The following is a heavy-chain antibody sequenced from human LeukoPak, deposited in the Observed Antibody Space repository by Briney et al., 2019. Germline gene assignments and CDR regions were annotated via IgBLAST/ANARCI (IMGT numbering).Heavy chain of an antibody. J-gene: IGHJ6*03. V-gene: IGHV3-11*01. Sequence: GGSLRLSCAASGFPFSHYYMSWIRQAPGKGLEWVSYISSSGSTIYYADSVKGRFTISRDNAKNSLYLQMNSLRAEDTAVYYCARLAPEDCSSTSCYAGGPYYYMDVWGKGTTVTVSS. CDR2: ISSSGSTI. CDR3: ARLAPEDCSSTSCYAGGPYYYMDV. D-gene: IGHD2-2*01. CDR1: GFPFSHYY.